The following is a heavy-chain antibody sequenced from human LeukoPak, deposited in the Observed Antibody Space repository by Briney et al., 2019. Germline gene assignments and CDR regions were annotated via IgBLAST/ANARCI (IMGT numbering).Heavy chain of an antibody. J-gene: IGHJ4*02. D-gene: IGHD5-24*01. V-gene: IGHV1-69*04. Sequence: SVKVSCKASGGTFSSYAISWVRQAPGQGLEWLGRIIPILGIANYAQKFQGRVTITADKSTSTAYMELSSLRSEDTAAYYCARDRDGYNREFDYWGQGTLVTVSS. CDR1: GGTFSSYA. CDR2: IIPILGIA. CDR3: ARDRDGYNREFDY.